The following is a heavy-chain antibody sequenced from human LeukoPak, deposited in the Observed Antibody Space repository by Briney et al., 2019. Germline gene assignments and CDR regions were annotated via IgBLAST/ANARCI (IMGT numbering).Heavy chain of an antibody. CDR3: ARESFSGYDTGHFDY. Sequence: SETLSLTCTVSGVSVSSGSYYWGWIRQPPGMGLEWIVDIYYSGSTNYNPSLKSRVTISVDTSKNQFSLKLSSVTAADTAVYYCARESFSGYDTGHFDYWGQGTLVTVSS. CDR2: IYYSGST. CDR1: GVSVSSGSYY. J-gene: IGHJ4*02. V-gene: IGHV4-61*01. D-gene: IGHD5-12*01.